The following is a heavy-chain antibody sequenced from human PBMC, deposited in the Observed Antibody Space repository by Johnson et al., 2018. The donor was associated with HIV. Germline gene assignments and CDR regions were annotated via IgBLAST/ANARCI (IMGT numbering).Heavy chain of an antibody. CDR1: GFTVSTNY. J-gene: IGHJ3*02. Sequence: VQLVESGGGLVQPGGSLRLSCAASGFTVSTNYMSWIRQAPGKGLEWVSVIYSGDTTYYAGSVKGRFTISRDNSKNTLYLQLNSLRVDDTAIYYCARAYTYGAFDILGQGTMVTVSS. CDR3: ARAYTYGAFDI. V-gene: IGHV3-66*01. D-gene: IGHD5-18*01. CDR2: IYSGDTT.